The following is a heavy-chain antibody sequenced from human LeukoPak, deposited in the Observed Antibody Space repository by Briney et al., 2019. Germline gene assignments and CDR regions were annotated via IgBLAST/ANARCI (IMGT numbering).Heavy chain of an antibody. Sequence: GGSLRLSCVASGFIFSSYEMNWVRQAPGKGLEWVSYISTSGSTIKYADSVKGRFTISRDNAMNSLYLQMNSLRAEDTAVYYCARDPFLFGLWGQGTLVTVSS. CDR2: ISTSGSTI. D-gene: IGHD3-16*01. CDR3: ARDPFLFGL. J-gene: IGHJ4*02. V-gene: IGHV3-48*03. CDR1: GFIFSSYE.